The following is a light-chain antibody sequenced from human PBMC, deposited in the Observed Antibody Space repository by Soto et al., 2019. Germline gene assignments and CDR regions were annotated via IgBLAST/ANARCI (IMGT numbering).Light chain of an antibody. Sequence: EIVLTQSPGTLSLSPGERATLSCGASQSVRSNYLAWNQHKPGQAPRLLIFDSSRRATGIPDRFSATGSGTDFTLTISRLEPEDSAVYLCQQYGGSPPYTFGQGTKVEIK. V-gene: IGKV3-20*01. CDR2: DSS. CDR1: QSVRSNY. J-gene: IGKJ2*01. CDR3: QQYGGSPPYT.